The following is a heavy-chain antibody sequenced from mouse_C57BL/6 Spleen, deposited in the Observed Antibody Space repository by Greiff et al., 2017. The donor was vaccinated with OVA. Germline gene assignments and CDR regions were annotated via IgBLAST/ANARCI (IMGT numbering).Heavy chain of an antibody. J-gene: IGHJ4*01. CDR2: LDPENGDT. CDR1: GFNIKDDY. V-gene: IGHV14-4*01. Sequence: VQLQQSGAELVRPGASVKLSCTASGFNIKDDYMHWVKQRPEQGLEWIGWLDPENGDTEYASKFQGKATITADTSSNTAYLQLSSLTSEDTAVYYCTNSSGYDAMDYWGQGTSVTVSS. CDR3: TNSSGYDAMDY. D-gene: IGHD3-2*02.